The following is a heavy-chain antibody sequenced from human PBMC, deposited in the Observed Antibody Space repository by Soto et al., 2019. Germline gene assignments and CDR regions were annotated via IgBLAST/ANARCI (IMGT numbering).Heavy chain of an antibody. V-gene: IGHV3-15*07. CDR1: DFAFSNAW. Sequence: GGSLRLSCAASDFAFSNAWINWVRQAAGNGLEWVGRIKSRALGGTTDFAAPVRGRFAITRDDSRNMVYMQMNNLNTEDTAVYYCTTDSYSPIVEVRFDYWGHGTLVTVSS. D-gene: IGHD1-26*01. CDR2: IKSRALGGTT. CDR3: TTDSYSPIVEVRFDY. J-gene: IGHJ4*01.